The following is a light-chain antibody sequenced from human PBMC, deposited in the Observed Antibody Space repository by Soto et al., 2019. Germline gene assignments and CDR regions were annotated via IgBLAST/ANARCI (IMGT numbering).Light chain of an antibody. CDR1: SSDVGGYNY. Sequence: QSALTQPASVSGSPGQSITISCTGTSSDVGGYNYVSWYQQHPGKAPKLMIYDVSNRPSGVSNRFSGSKSGNTASLTISGLQAEDEADYYCILYTSSSTRVFGGGTKLTVL. CDR3: ILYTSSSTRV. V-gene: IGLV2-14*01. J-gene: IGLJ2*01. CDR2: DVS.